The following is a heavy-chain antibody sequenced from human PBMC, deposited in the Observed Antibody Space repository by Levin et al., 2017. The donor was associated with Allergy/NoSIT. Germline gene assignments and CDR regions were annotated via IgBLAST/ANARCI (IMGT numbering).Heavy chain of an antibody. CDR2: ISYDGSNK. V-gene: IGHV3-30-3*01. D-gene: IGHD2-2*01. J-gene: IGHJ4*02. CDR1: GFTFSSYA. CDR3: ARDRGYCSSTSCYDGYFDY. Sequence: RGESLKISCAASGFTFSSYAMHWVRQAPGKGLEWVSVISYDGSNKYYADSVKGRFTISRDNSKNTLYLQMNSLRAEDTAVYYCARDRGYCSSTSCYDGYFDYWGQGTLVTVSS.